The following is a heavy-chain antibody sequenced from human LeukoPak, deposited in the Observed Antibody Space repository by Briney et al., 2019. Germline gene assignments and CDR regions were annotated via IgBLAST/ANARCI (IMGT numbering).Heavy chain of an antibody. CDR2: IRAYNGNT. J-gene: IGHJ6*02. Sequence: ASVKVSCKASGYTFTGYYMHWVRQAPGQGLEWMGWIRAYNGNTNYAQNLQGRVTMATDTSTSTAYMELRSLRSDDTAVYYCAFGSGSYYKTYYYGMDVWGQGTTVTVSS. D-gene: IGHD3-10*01. CDR3: AFGSGSYYKTYYYGMDV. V-gene: IGHV1-18*04. CDR1: GYTFTGYY.